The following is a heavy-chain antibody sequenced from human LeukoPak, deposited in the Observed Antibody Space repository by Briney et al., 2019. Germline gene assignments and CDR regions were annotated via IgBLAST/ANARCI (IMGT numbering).Heavy chain of an antibody. Sequence: SVKVSCKASGGTFSSYAISWVRQAPGQGLEWMGGIIPIFGTANYAQKFQGRVTITADESTSTAYTELSSLRSEDTAVYYCARGRQHIVVVTAFDYWGQGTLVTVSS. CDR1: GGTFSSYA. J-gene: IGHJ4*02. CDR3: ARGRQHIVVVTAFDY. CDR2: IIPIFGTA. V-gene: IGHV1-69*13. D-gene: IGHD2-21*02.